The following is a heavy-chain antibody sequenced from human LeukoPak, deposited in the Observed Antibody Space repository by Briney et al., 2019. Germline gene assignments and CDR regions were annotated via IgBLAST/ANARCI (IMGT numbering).Heavy chain of an antibody. J-gene: IGHJ6*02. Sequence: ASVKVSCKASGGTFSSYAISWVRQAPGQGLEWMGIINPSGGSTSYAQKFQGRVTMTRDTSTSTVYMELSSLRSEDTAVYYCARDRRILYYYYYGMDVWGQGTTVTVSS. CDR2: INPSGGST. V-gene: IGHV1-46*01. CDR3: ARDRRILYYYYYGMDV. D-gene: IGHD2-15*01. CDR1: GGTFSSYA.